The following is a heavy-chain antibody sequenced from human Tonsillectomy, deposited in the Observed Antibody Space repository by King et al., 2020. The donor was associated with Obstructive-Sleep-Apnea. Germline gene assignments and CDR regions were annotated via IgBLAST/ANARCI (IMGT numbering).Heavy chain of an antibody. V-gene: IGHV3-23*04. CDR2: ISGSGCST. J-gene: IGHJ4*02. Sequence: VQLVESGGGLVQPGGSLRLSCAASGFTFSSYAMSWVRQAPGKGLEWVSGISGSGCSTYYADSVKGRFTISRDNSKNTLYLQMKSLGAEDTAVYYCAKVGEAVAIFDYWGQGTLVTVSS. CDR1: GFTFSSYA. CDR3: AKVGEAVAIFDY. D-gene: IGHD6-19*01.